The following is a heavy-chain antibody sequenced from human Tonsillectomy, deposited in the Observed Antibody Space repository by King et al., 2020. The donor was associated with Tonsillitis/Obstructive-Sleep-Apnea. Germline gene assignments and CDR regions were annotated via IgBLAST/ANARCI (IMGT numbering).Heavy chain of an antibody. D-gene: IGHD6-13*01. CDR2: TYFRSKWFN. V-gene: IGHV6-1*01. J-gene: IGHJ6*03. Sequence: VQLQQPGPGLVKPSQTLSLTCAISGDSVSSNTASWNWIRQSPSRGLELLGRTYFRSKWFNDYAVSVKSRLTINPDTSRNQYSLQLNSLTPEDTAVYFCARVRAAAGTSYFYYMDVWGKGTTVTVSS. CDR3: ARVRAAAGTSYFYYMDV. CDR1: GDSVSSNTAS.